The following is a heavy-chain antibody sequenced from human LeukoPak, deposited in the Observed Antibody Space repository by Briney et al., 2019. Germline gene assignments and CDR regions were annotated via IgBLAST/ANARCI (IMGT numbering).Heavy chain of an antibody. Sequence: PGGSLRLSCAASGFTFSSYAMSWVRQAPGKGLEWVSAISGSGGSTYYADSVKGRFAISRDNSKNTLYLQMNSLRAEDTAVYYCAKVQPPGMVATFYFDYWGQGTLVTVSS. D-gene: IGHD5-12*01. CDR1: GFTFSSYA. CDR2: ISGSGGST. CDR3: AKVQPPGMVATFYFDY. J-gene: IGHJ4*02. V-gene: IGHV3-23*01.